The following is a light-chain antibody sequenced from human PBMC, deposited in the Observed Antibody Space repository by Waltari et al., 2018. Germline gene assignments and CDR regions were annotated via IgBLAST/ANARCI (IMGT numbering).Light chain of an antibody. Sequence: EIVLTQSPGTLSLSPGESATISCRPSQSVTRALAWYQQKPGQAPRLLIYGASNRATGIPDRFSGSGSGTDFSLTISSLEPEDFAVYYCQHYLRLPVTFGQGTKVEVK. CDR1: QSVTRA. V-gene: IGKV3-20*01. CDR3: QHYLRLPVT. CDR2: GAS. J-gene: IGKJ1*01.